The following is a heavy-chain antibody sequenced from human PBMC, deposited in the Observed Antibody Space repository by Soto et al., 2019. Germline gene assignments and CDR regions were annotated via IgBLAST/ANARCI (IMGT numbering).Heavy chain of an antibody. Sequence: SETLSLTCTVYGGPISSYYWSWIRQPPGKGREWIGYIYYSGSTNYNPSLKSRVTIAVDTSKNQFSLKLSSVTAADTAVYYCARLGRYDSSENYFDYWGQGTLVSVS. J-gene: IGHJ4*02. CDR3: ARLGRYDSSENYFDY. V-gene: IGHV4-59*08. CDR1: GGPISSYY. CDR2: IYYSGST. D-gene: IGHD3-22*01.